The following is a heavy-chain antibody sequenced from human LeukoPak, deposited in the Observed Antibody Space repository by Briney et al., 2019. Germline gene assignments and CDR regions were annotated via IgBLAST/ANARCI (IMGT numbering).Heavy chain of an antibody. D-gene: IGHD2-2*02. Sequence: GGSLRLSCAASGFTFSSYGMHWVRQAPGKGLEWVAVISYDRSNKYYADSVKGRFTISRDNSKNTLYLQMNSLRAEDTAVYYCAKDGSQVLGWYQLLYGVEGFDYWGQGTLVTVSS. V-gene: IGHV3-30*18. J-gene: IGHJ4*02. CDR2: ISYDRSNK. CDR1: GFTFSSYG. CDR3: AKDGSQVLGWYQLLYGVEGFDY.